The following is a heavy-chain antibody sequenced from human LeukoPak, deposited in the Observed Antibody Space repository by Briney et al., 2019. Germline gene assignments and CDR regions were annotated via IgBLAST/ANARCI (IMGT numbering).Heavy chain of an antibody. D-gene: IGHD1-14*01. Sequence: SETLSLTCTVSGGSISSSSYYWGWIRQPPGKGLEWIGSIYYSGSTYYNPSLKSRVTISVDTSKNQFSLKLSSVTAADTAVYYCARLSPEGAFDIWGQGTMVTVSS. CDR1: GGSISSSSYY. CDR3: ARLSPEGAFDI. CDR2: IYYSGST. V-gene: IGHV4-39*01. J-gene: IGHJ3*02.